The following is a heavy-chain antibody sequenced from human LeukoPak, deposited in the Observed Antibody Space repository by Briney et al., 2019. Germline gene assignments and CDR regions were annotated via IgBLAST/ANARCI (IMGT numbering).Heavy chain of an antibody. D-gene: IGHD6-13*01. CDR3: AREGGAAAVDY. Sequence: SETLSLTCSVSGGSISSYYWSWIRQPPGKGLEWIGYIYYSGRTSYNPSLKSRVTISVDTSKNQFSLRLSSVTAEDTAVYYCAREGGAAAVDYWGQGTLVTVSS. V-gene: IGHV4-59*01. J-gene: IGHJ4*02. CDR1: GGSISSYY. CDR2: IYYSGRT.